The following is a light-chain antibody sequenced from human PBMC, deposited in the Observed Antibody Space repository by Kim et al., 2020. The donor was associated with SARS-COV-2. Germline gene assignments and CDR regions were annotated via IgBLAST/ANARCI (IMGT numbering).Light chain of an antibody. V-gene: IGLV3-21*04. CDR3: QVWDSSSDHPV. J-gene: IGLJ2*01. CDR1: NIGSKR. Sequence: PGKAARITCGGKNIGSKRVRWYQQEPGQAPVLVIYYDSDRPSGIPERFSGSNSGNTATLTISRVEAGDEADYYCQVWDSSSDHPVFGGGTKLTVL. CDR2: YDS.